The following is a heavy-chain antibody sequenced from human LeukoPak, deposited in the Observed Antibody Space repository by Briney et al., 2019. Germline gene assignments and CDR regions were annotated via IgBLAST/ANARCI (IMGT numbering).Heavy chain of an antibody. V-gene: IGHV4-34*01. Sequence: SETLSLTCAVYGGSFSGYYWSWIRQPPGKGLEWIGEINHSGSTNYNPSLKSRVTISVDTSKNQFSLKLSSVTAADTAVYYCAREPIHRLDAFDIWGQGTMVTVSS. CDR1: GGSFSGYY. J-gene: IGHJ3*02. CDR3: AREPIHRLDAFDI. D-gene: IGHD1-14*01. CDR2: INHSGST.